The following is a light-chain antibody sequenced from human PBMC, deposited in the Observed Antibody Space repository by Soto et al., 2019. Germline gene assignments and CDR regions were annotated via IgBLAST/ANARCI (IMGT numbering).Light chain of an antibody. CDR2: GND. Sequence: QSVLTQPPSASRTPGQRVTIPCSGSSSDIGSNSVNWYQQLPGAAPRLLIYGNDHRPSGVPDRFSASKSGTSASLAISGLQSEDEAFYYCATWSDSLKGWVFGGGTKLTVL. V-gene: IGLV1-44*01. J-gene: IGLJ3*02. CDR1: SSDIGSNS. CDR3: ATWSDSLKGWV.